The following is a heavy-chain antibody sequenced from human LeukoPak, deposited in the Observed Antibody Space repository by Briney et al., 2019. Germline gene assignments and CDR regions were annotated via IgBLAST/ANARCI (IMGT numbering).Heavy chain of an antibody. CDR3: ARGVYYYDSSGYLTFDY. CDR2: ISWNSGSI. Sequence: GGSLRLSCAASGFTFDDYDMHWVRQAPGKGLEWVSGISWNSGSIGYGDSVKGRFTISRDNAKNSLYLQMNSLRAEDTAVYYCARGVYYYDSSGYLTFDYWGQGTLVTVSS. CDR1: GFTFDDYD. D-gene: IGHD3-22*01. J-gene: IGHJ4*02. V-gene: IGHV3-9*01.